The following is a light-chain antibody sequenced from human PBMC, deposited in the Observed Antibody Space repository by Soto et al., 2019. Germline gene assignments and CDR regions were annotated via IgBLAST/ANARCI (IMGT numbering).Light chain of an antibody. CDR1: SSNIGNNA. CDR3: AAWDDSLNGLV. Sequence: QSVLTQPPSVSEAPRQRVTISCSGSSSNIGNNAVNWYQQLPGKAPKLLIYYXXXLXXXXXXRXXXSKSGTSASLAISGLQSXDXXDYYCAAWDDSLNGLVFGGGTKLTVL. V-gene: IGLV1-36*01. J-gene: IGLJ2*01. CDR2: YXX.